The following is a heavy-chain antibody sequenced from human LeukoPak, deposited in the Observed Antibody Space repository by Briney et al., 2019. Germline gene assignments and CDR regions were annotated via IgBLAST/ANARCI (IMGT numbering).Heavy chain of an antibody. J-gene: IGHJ4*02. V-gene: IGHV3-30*18. Sequence: PGGSLRLSCAASGFSFSSYGMHWVRQAPGKGLEWVAVISYDGSNKYYADSVKGRFTISRDNSKNSLYLQMNSLRAEDTAVYYCAKEGLGFGELLPFDYWGQGTLVTVSS. CDR3: AKEGLGFGELLPFDY. CDR1: GFSFSSYG. D-gene: IGHD3-10*01. CDR2: ISYDGSNK.